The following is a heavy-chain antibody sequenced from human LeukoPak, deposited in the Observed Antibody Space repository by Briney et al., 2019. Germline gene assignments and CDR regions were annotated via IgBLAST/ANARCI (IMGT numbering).Heavy chain of an antibody. V-gene: IGHV3-74*01. Sequence: GGSLRLSCAASGFTFSSSWMHWVRQAPGKGLVWVSRITRDGSSTTYADSVKGRFTISRDNSKNTLYLHMNSLRAEDTAVYYCAKDPDPLFWTDPVYYFDYWGQGTLVTVSS. CDR2: ITRDGSST. J-gene: IGHJ4*02. CDR3: AKDPDPLFWTDPVYYFDY. CDR1: GFTFSSSW. D-gene: IGHD3/OR15-3a*01.